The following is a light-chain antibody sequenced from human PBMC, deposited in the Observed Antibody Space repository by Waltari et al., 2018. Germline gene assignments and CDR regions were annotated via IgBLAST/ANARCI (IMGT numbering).Light chain of an antibody. Sequence: QSALTQPASVSGSPGQSISISCTGTSNDVGGYNLVSWYQQHPGKAPKLIIYEVTKRPSGVSNRVSGSKSGNTASLTISGLQAEDEADYYCCSYAGSSTFERVFGGGTKLTVL. J-gene: IGLJ2*01. CDR2: EVT. CDR3: CSYAGSSTFERV. CDR1: SNDVGGYNL. V-gene: IGLV2-23*02.